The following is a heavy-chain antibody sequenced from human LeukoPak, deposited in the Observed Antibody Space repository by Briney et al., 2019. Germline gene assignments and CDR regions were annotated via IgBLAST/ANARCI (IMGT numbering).Heavy chain of an antibody. D-gene: IGHD1-26*01. CDR3: ARLKVGTTHPDY. CDR2: IYFSGST. CDR1: GGSISSYY. V-gene: IGHV4-59*08. J-gene: IGHJ4*02. Sequence: SETLSLTCTVSGGSISSYYWSWIRQPPGKGLEWIGYIYFSGSTNYNPSLKSRVTISVDTSKNQFSLKLSSVTAEDTAVYYCARLKVGTTHPDYWGQGTLVTVSS.